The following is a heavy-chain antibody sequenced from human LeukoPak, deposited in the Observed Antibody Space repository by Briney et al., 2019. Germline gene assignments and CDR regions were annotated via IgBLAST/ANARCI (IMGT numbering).Heavy chain of an antibody. D-gene: IGHD6-6*01. V-gene: IGHV4-59*01. J-gene: IGHJ4*02. CDR3: ARYSSGFSSGY. CDR1: GGSISSYY. CDR2: IYYSGST. Sequence: SETLSLTCTVSGGSISSYYWSWIRQPPGKGLEWIGYIYYSGSTNYNPSLKSRVTISVDTSKNQFSLKLSSVTAADTAVYYCARYSSGFSSGYWGQGTLVTVSS.